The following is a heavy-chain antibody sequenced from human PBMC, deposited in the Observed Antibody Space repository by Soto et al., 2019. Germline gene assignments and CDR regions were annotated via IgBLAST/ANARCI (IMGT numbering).Heavy chain of an antibody. CDR3: ARSYSSGWLLFDY. V-gene: IGHV1-18*01. J-gene: IGHJ4*02. CDR1: GYTFTSYG. CDR2: ISAYNGNT. Sequence: VASAKVSCKASGYTFTSYGISWVRQAPGQGLEWMGWISAYNGNTNYAQKLQGRVTMTTDTSTSTAYMELSSLRSEDTAVYYCARSYSSGWLLFDYWGQGTLVTVSS. D-gene: IGHD6-19*01.